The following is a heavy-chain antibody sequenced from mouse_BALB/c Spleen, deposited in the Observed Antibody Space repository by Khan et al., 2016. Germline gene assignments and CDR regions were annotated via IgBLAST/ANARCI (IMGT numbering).Heavy chain of an antibody. Sequence: SQLVQSGPELVKPGASVKVSCKASGYTFTTYTMYWVKQSHGKNLEWIGYIDPYNGNTTYNQKFKGKATLTVDKSSSTAYMHLNSLASDDSAVYYCASDLLWYAMDYWGQGTSVTVSS. D-gene: IGHD2-1*01. V-gene: IGHV1S135*01. CDR3: ASDLLWYAMDY. J-gene: IGHJ4*01. CDR1: GYTFTTYT. CDR2: IDPYNGNT.